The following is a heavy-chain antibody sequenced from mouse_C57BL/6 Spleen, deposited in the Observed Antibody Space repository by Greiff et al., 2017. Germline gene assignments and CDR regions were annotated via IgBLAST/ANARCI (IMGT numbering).Heavy chain of an antibody. Sequence: VQLQQSGPELVKPGASVKISCKASGYSFTGYYMNWVKQSPEKSLEWIGEINPSTGGTIYNQKFKAKATLTVDKSSSTAYMQLKSLTSEDSAVYYCARGDYYGSKNYAMDYWGQGTSVTVSS. CDR3: ARGDYYGSKNYAMDY. V-gene: IGHV1-42*01. CDR1: GYSFTGYY. D-gene: IGHD1-1*01. CDR2: INPSTGGT. J-gene: IGHJ4*01.